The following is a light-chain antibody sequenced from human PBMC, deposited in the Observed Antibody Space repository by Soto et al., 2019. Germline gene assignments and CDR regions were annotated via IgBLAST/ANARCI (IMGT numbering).Light chain of an antibody. Sequence: QSALTQPASVSGSPGQSIIISCTGTSSDLGGYNYVSWYQQHPGRAPKLMVYDVSNRPSGVSTRFSGSKSGNTASLTISGLQTEDEADYYCSSYTSSSTDVFGTGTKLTVL. CDR2: DVS. J-gene: IGLJ1*01. V-gene: IGLV2-14*03. CDR1: SSDLGGYNY. CDR3: SSYTSSSTDV.